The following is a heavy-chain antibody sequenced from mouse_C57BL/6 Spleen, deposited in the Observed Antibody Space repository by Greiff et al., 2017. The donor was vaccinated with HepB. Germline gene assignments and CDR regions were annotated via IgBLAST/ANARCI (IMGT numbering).Heavy chain of an antibody. V-gene: IGHV5-15*01. Sequence: EVMLVESGGGLVQPGGSLKLSCAASGFTFSDYGMAWVRQAPRKGPEWVAFISNLAYSIYYADTVTGRFTISRENAKNTLYLEMSSLRSEDTAMYYCARQWLPSYWYFDVWGTGTTVTVSS. D-gene: IGHD2-2*01. CDR1: GFTFSDYG. J-gene: IGHJ1*03. CDR2: ISNLAYSI. CDR3: ARQWLPSYWYFDV.